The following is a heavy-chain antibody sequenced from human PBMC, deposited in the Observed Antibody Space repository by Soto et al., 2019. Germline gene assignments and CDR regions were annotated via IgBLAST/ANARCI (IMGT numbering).Heavy chain of an antibody. V-gene: IGHV1-18*01. CDR3: AIQIRLYYYYGMDV. CDR2: ISAYTGNT. J-gene: IGHJ6*02. CDR1: GYTFTSYG. Sequence: QVQLVQSGAEVKKPGASVKVSCKASGYTFTSYGINWVRQAPGQGLEWMGWISAYTGNTNYAQKLQGRDTMTTDTSTSTAYLELRSLRSEDTAVDNCAIQIRLYYYYGMDVWGQGTTVTVSS. D-gene: IGHD3-16*01.